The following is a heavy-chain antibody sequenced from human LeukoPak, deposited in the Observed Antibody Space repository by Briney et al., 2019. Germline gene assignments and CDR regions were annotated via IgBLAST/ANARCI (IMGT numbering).Heavy chain of an antibody. Sequence: SETLSLTCIVSGGSISSSSYYWGWIRQPPGKGLEWIRSIYYSGSTYYNPSLKSRVTISVDTSKNQLFLKLSSVTAADTAGYDCARHRFLGQQLVHPYFDYWGQGTLVTVSS. CDR2: IYYSGST. J-gene: IGHJ4*02. CDR3: ARHRFLGQQLVHPYFDY. V-gene: IGHV4-39*01. D-gene: IGHD6-13*01. CDR1: GGSISSSSYY.